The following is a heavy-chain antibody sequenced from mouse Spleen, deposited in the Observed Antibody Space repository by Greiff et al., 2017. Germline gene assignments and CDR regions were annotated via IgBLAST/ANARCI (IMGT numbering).Heavy chain of an antibody. CDR2: ISSGSSTI. D-gene: IGHD1-1*01. CDR3: AKGGTVVNYAMDY. J-gene: IGHJ4*01. CDR1: GFTFSDYG. V-gene: IGHV5-17*01. Sequence: EVKLMESGGGLVKPGGSLKLSCAASGFTFSDYGMHWVRQAPEKGLEWVAYISSGSSTIYYADTVKGRFTISRDNAKNTLFLQMTSLRSEDTAMYYCAKGGTVVNYAMDYWGQGTSVTVSS.